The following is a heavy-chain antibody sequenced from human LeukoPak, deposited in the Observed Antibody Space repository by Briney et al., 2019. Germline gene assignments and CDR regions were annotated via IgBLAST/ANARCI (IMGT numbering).Heavy chain of an antibody. J-gene: IGHJ6*02. CDR2: ISSSSSYM. CDR1: GFIFSDFG. CDR3: TTIGAVVVSVVSSYQKYGLDV. D-gene: IGHD2-2*01. V-gene: IGHV3-21*03. Sequence: GGSLRLSCAASGFIFSDFGMNWVRQAPGRGLEWVSSISSSSSYMYYADSMKGRFTISRDNAENSLYLQMNSLRAEDTAVYYCTTIGAVVVSVVSSYQKYGLDVWGQGTTVTVSS.